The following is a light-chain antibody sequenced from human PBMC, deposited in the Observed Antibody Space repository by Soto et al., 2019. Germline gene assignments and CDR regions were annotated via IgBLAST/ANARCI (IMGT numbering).Light chain of an antibody. V-gene: IGLV1-51*01. J-gene: IGLJ7*01. CDR2: DKV. Sequence: QSVLTQPPSVSAAPGHKVTISCSGSQSNVGDNYVSWYQLLPGTAPKLLIYDKVQRNAGIPDRFSASKSGTSATLDITGLQTGDEADYYCGTWDDGLSAAVFGGGTQLTVL. CDR3: GTWDDGLSAAV. CDR1: QSNVGDNY.